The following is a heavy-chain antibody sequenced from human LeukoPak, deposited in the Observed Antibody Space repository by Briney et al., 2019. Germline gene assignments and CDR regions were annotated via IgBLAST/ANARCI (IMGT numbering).Heavy chain of an antibody. Sequence: TGGSLRLSCAASGFTFSGCAMHWVRQAPGKGLEWVAVVSYDGIIKYYADSLKGRFTISRDNSKNTLYLQMNSLRTEDTAMYYCATGGLATEIDYWGQGTLVTVSS. V-gene: IGHV3-30*04. CDR3: ATGGLATEIDY. CDR1: GFTFSGCA. D-gene: IGHD3-16*01. CDR2: VSYDGIIK. J-gene: IGHJ4*02.